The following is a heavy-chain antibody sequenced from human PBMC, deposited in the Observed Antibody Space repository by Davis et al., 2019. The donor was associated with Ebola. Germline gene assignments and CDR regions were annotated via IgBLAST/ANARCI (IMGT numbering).Heavy chain of an antibody. Sequence: PGGSLRLSCAVSGFNFRASAMSWVRQVPGKRLEWVSGISGSGGSTYYADSVKGRFTISRDNSKNTLYLQMNSLRAEDTAVYYCARATKMDVWGQGTTVTVSS. J-gene: IGHJ6*02. CDR2: ISGSGGST. V-gene: IGHV3-23*01. CDR3: ARATKMDV. CDR1: GFNFRASA.